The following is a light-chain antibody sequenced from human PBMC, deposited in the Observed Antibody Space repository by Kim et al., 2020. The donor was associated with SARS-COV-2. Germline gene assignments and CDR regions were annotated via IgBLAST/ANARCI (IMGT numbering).Light chain of an antibody. J-gene: IGKJ4*01. CDR3: LQRSNWPLT. CDR1: QSVNSN. CDR2: DAS. Sequence: PGKRAPRPCMASQSVNSNLAWYQSKPGHAPRLLTCDASERATGVPARFSGSGFGTDFTLTISRLEPEDFAVYICLQRSNWPLTFGGGTKVDIK. V-gene: IGKV3-11*01.